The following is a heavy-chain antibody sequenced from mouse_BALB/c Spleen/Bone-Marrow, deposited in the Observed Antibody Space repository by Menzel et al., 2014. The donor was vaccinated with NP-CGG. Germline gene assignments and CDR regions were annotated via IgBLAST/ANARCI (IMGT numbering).Heavy chain of an antibody. CDR2: ISYGGSYI. J-gene: IGHJ4*01. V-gene: IGHV5-4*02. CDR1: GFTFSDFY. CDR3: ARDRGVQGYAMDY. Sequence: EVQGVESGGGLVRPGGSLKLSCAASGFTFSDFYMYWVRQTPEKRLEWVATISYGGSYIYYPDSVKGRFTISRDDAKNNLYLQMSSLKSEDTAKYYCARDRGVQGYAMDYWGQRTSVTVSS. D-gene: IGHD2-14*01.